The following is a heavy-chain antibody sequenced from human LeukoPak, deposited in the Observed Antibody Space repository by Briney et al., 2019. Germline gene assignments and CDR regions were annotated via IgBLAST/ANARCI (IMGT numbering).Heavy chain of an antibody. CDR2: IIPIFGTA. CDR3: ARAGYYDFWSGYYNWFDP. Sequence: ASVKVSCKASGGTFSSYAISWVRQAPGQGLEWMGGIIPIFGTANYAQKFQGRVTITADESTSTAYMELSSLRSEDTAVYYCARAGYYDFWSGYYNWFDPWGQGTLVTVSS. V-gene: IGHV1-69*01. D-gene: IGHD3-3*01. CDR1: GGTFSSYA. J-gene: IGHJ5*02.